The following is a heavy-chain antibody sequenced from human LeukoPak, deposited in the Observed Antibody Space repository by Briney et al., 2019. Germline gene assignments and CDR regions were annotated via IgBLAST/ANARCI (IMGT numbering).Heavy chain of an antibody. D-gene: IGHD6-13*01. CDR2: INPSGGST. CDR1: GYTFTSYY. CDR3: AAAAGTWNWFDP. J-gene: IGHJ5*02. Sequence: ASVKVSCKASGYTFTSYYMHWVRQAPGQGLEWMGIINPSGGSTSYAQKFQGRVTMTEDTSTDTAYMELSSLRSEDTAVYYCAAAAGTWNWFDPWGQGTLVTVSS. V-gene: IGHV1-46*01.